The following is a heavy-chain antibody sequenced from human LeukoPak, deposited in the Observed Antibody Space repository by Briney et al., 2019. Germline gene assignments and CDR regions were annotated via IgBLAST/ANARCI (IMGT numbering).Heavy chain of an antibody. CDR1: GFTFSSYW. CDR2: TNRDGSST. Sequence: GGALRLSCAASGFTFSSYWLHWVRQAPGRGPVWVARTNRDGSSTAYADSVKGRFTISKDNAKNTLYLLMNSLRAEDTAVYYCARDSVEWYIFDYWGQGTLVTVSS. J-gene: IGHJ4*02. D-gene: IGHD3-3*01. V-gene: IGHV3-74*01. CDR3: ARDSVEWYIFDY.